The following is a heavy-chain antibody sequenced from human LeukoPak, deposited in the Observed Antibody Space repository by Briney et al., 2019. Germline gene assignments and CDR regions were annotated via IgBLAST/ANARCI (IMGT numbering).Heavy chain of an antibody. J-gene: IGHJ6*03. Sequence: SETLSLTCTVSGGSISSYYWSWLRQPAGKGLEWIGRIYTSGSTNYNPSLKSRVTMSVDTSENQFSLKLSSVTAADTAVYYCARERTYYYGSGRSNYYYYYMDVWGKGTTVTISS. D-gene: IGHD3-10*01. CDR2: IYTSGST. V-gene: IGHV4-4*07. CDR1: GGSISSYY. CDR3: ARERTYYYGSGRSNYYYYYMDV.